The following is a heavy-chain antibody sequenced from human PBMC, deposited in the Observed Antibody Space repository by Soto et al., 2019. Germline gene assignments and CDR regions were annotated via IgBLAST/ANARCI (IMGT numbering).Heavy chain of an antibody. J-gene: IGHJ4*02. D-gene: IGHD3-16*01. Sequence: GGSLRLSCAASGFTFSSSAMSWVRQAPGKGLEWVSAVSGSGDSTWYADSVKGRFTISRDNSKNTLCLQMKSLRAEDTAVYYCAKGSASVRPYCFDYWGQGTLVTVSS. CDR3: AKGSASVRPYCFDY. V-gene: IGHV3-23*01. CDR1: GFTFSSSA. CDR2: VSGSGDST.